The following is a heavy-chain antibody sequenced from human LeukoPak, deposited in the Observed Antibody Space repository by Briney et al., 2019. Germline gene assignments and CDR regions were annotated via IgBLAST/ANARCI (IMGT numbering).Heavy chain of an antibody. Sequence: GGSLRLSCAASGFTFSSYWMSWVRQAPGKGLEWVANIKQDGSEKYYVDSVKGRFTISRDNAKNSLYLQMNSLRAEDTAVYYCARGDETELNWFDPWGQGTLVTVSS. J-gene: IGHJ5*02. CDR3: ARGDETELNWFDP. D-gene: IGHD1-7*01. CDR1: GFTFSSYW. V-gene: IGHV3-7*03. CDR2: IKQDGSEK.